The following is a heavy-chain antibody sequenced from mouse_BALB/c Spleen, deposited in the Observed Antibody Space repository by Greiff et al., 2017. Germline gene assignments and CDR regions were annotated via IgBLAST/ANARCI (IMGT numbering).Heavy chain of an antibody. CDR1: GYTFTDYN. V-gene: IGHV1-18*01. Sequence: EVQRVESGPELVKPGASVKIPCKASGYTFTDYNMDWVKQSHGKSLEWIGDINPNNGGTIYNQKFKGKATLTVDKSSSTAYMELRSLTSEDTAVYYCARIYYGSSYAMDYWGQGTSVTVSS. CDR2: INPNNGGT. CDR3: ARIYYGSSYAMDY. J-gene: IGHJ4*01. D-gene: IGHD1-1*01.